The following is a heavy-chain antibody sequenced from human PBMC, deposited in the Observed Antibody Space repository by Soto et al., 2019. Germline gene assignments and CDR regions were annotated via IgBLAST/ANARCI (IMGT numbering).Heavy chain of an antibody. V-gene: IGHV3-30*18. D-gene: IGHD6-19*01. CDR3: VKDGSSGWPYYYGMDV. J-gene: IGHJ6*02. CDR1: GFTFSSYG. CDR2: ITYDGSNK. Sequence: QVQLVESGGGVVQPGRSLRLSCAASGFTFSSYGMHWVRQAPGKGLEWVAVITYDGSNKYYADSVKGRFTISRDNSKNTLYLQMSSLRAEDTAVYYCVKDGSSGWPYYYGMDVWGQGETGTVCS.